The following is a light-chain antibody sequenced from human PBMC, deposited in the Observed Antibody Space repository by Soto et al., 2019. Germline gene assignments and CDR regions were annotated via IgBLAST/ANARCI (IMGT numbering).Light chain of an antibody. CDR2: LGS. V-gene: IGKV2-28*01. J-gene: IGKJ1*01. Sequence: EIVMTQSPLSLPVTPGEPASISCRSSQSLLHSNGDDSLDCYLQKPGQSPQLLIYLGSNRASGVPARFSGSGSGTDFTLKISRVEADDVGVYYCMQALQSPPTFGQGTKVEIK. CDR1: QSLLHSNGDDS. CDR3: MQALQSPPT.